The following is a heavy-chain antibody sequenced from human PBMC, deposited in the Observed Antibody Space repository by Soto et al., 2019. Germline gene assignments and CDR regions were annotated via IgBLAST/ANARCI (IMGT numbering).Heavy chain of an antibody. CDR1: GFMFSAYW. CDR3: AKDHGIAAAGTGFDY. V-gene: IGHV3-7*03. D-gene: IGHD6-13*01. Sequence: PGGSLRLSCAASGFMFSAYWMSWVRQAPGKGLEWVANIHGDGGKIYYVDSVKGRFTISRDNAKRSLYLQMNSLRAEDTAVYYCAKDHGIAAAGTGFDYWGQGTLVTVSS. CDR2: IHGDGGKI. J-gene: IGHJ4*02.